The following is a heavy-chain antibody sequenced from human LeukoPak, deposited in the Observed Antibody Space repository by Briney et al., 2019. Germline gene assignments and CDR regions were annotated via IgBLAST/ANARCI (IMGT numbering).Heavy chain of an antibody. V-gene: IGHV3-48*03. CDR2: ITSSGGTK. D-gene: IGHD5-12*01. Sequence: PGGSLRLSCAASGFAFNRYEINWVRQAPGKGLEWVSYITSSGGTKYYADSVKGRFTISRDNAKNSLYLQMIRLRVEDTGVYYCARAYSAYDPFDYWGQGTLVTVSS. CDR1: GFAFNRYE. J-gene: IGHJ4*02. CDR3: ARAYSAYDPFDY.